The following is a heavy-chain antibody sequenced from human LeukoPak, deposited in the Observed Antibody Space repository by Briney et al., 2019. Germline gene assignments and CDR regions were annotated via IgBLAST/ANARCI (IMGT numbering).Heavy chain of an antibody. V-gene: IGHV3-23*01. D-gene: IGHD3-22*01. Sequence: GGSLRLSCAASGFTFSSYAMGWVRQAPGKGPAWVSSISGSGGHTYFADSVKGRFTISRDNSKNTLDLQMNSLKVEDTAVYYCAKFRYHSNDNNYLDFNYGGQGTLVSVSS. J-gene: IGHJ4*02. CDR1: GFTFSSYA. CDR2: ISGSGGHT. CDR3: AKFRYHSNDNNYLDFNY.